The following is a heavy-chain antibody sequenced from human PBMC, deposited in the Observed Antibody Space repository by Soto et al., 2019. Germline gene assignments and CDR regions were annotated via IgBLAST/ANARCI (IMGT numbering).Heavy chain of an antibody. Sequence: QVQLVQSGAEVKKPGSSVKVSCKASGGTFSSYAISWVRQAPGQGLEWMGGIIPIFGTANYAQKFQGRVTIPADESTRTDYMELSSLRSEDTAVYYCARGHSEGGEAIPLDYWGQGTLVTVSS. CDR3: ARGHSEGGEAIPLDY. CDR2: IIPIFGTA. J-gene: IGHJ4*02. D-gene: IGHD3-16*02. CDR1: GGTFSSYA. V-gene: IGHV1-69*01.